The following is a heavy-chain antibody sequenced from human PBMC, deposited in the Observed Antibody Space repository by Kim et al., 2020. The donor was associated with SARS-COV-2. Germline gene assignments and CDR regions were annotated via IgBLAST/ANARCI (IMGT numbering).Heavy chain of an antibody. CDR1: DGSIRDYY. D-gene: IGHD3-22*01. CDR2: VFSSGTT. V-gene: IGHV4-59*01. CDR3: ARRDTRGYYSL. Sequence: SETLSLTCTVSDGSIRDYYWSWFRQPPGKGLEWIGYVFSSGTTNYNPSLVSRLTISVDTSKNQFSLRLRSVTAADTAVYYGARRDTRGYYSLWGQGSLVT. J-gene: IGHJ4*02.